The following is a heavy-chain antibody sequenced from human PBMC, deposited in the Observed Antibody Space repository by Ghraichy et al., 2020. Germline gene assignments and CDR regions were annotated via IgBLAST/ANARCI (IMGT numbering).Heavy chain of an antibody. Sequence: SETLSLTCAVYGGSFSGYYWSWIRQPPGKGLEWIGEINHSGSTNYNPSLKSRVTISVDTSKNQFSLKLSSVTAADTAVYYCAGVKRGYSYGREEEFDYWGQGTLVTVSS. CDR2: INHSGST. V-gene: IGHV4-34*01. J-gene: IGHJ4*02. CDR1: GGSFSGYY. D-gene: IGHD5-18*01. CDR3: AGVKRGYSYGREEEFDY.